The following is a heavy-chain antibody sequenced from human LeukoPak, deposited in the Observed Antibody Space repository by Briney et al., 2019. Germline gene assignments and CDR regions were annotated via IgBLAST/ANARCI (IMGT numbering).Heavy chain of an antibody. CDR2: INSDGSST. CDR1: GFTFSSYW. J-gene: IGHJ4*02. V-gene: IGHV3-74*01. Sequence: GGSLRLSCAASGFTFSSYWMHWVRQAPGKGLVWVSRINSDGSSTSYADSVKGRFTISRDNAKNALYLQMNSLRAEDTAVYYCARDGRVKFRDFDYWGQGTLVTVSS. D-gene: IGHD2-21*01. CDR3: ARDGRVKFRDFDY.